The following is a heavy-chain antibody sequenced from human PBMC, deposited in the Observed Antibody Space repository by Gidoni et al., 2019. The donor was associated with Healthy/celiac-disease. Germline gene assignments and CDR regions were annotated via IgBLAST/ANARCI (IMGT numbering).Heavy chain of an antibody. CDR3: ARDLYDYGGNSNFDY. CDR2: IIPILGIA. CDR1: GGNFSSYA. V-gene: IGHV1-69*09. Sequence: QVQLVQSGAEVKKPGSSVKVSCKASGGNFSSYAISWVRQAPGQGLEWMGRIIPILGIANYAQKFQGRVTITADKSTSTAYMELSSLRSEDTAVYYCARDLYDYGGNSNFDYWGQGTLVTVSS. J-gene: IGHJ4*02. D-gene: IGHD4-17*01.